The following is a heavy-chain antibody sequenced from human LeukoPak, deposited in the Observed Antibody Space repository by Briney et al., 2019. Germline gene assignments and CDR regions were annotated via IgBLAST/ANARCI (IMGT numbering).Heavy chain of an antibody. V-gene: IGHV3-21*01. D-gene: IGHD4-17*01. CDR2: ISSSSYI. CDR3: ARDDFGDSVDY. Sequence: GGSLRLSCAASGFTFSSYAMSWVRQAPGKGLEWVSSISSSSYIYYSDSVKGRFTISRDNAKNSLYLQMNSLRAEDTAVYYCARDDFGDSVDYWGQGTLVTVSS. J-gene: IGHJ4*02. CDR1: GFTFSSYA.